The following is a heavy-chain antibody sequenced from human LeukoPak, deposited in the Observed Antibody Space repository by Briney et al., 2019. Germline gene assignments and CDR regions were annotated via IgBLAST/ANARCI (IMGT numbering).Heavy chain of an antibody. CDR1: GGSFSGYY. V-gene: IGHV4-4*09. J-gene: IGHJ4*02. CDR3: ATYYFSDDLYRYFDH. CDR2: IFSSGST. Sequence: SETLSFTCAVYGGSFSGYYWSWIRQPPGKGLQWIGYIFSSGSTNYNPSLRGRVTISVDTSRNQISLKLSSVTAADTAMYYCATYYFSDDLYRYFDHWGRGILVSVSS. D-gene: IGHD3/OR15-3a*01.